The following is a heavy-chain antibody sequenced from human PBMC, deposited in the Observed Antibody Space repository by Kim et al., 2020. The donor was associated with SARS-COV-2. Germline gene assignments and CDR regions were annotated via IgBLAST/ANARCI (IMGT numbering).Heavy chain of an antibody. V-gene: IGHV3-30-3*01. CDR1: GFTFSNHA. CDR2: ISYDGSNK. J-gene: IGHJ4*02. CDR3: TTGEGGGYFDY. D-gene: IGHD1-26*01. Sequence: GGSLRLSCAASGFTFSNHAMHWVRQAPGKGLEWVAVISYDGSNKYYADSVKGPFTISRDNSKNTLYLQMNSLRAEDTAVYYCTTGEGGGYFDYWGQGTLVTVSS.